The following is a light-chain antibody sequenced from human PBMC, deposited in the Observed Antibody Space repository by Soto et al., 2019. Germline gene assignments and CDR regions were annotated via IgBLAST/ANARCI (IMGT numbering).Light chain of an antibody. CDR2: DAS. J-gene: IGKJ1*01. CDR3: QQYNNYGT. CDR1: QSVRSN. Sequence: EIVMTQSPATLSVSPGERATLSCRASQSVRSNLAWYQQKPGQPPRRLIYDASTRATGIPARFSGSGSATEFTLTISSLQPDDFATYDCQQYNNYGTFGQGTRVEIK. V-gene: IGKV3-15*01.